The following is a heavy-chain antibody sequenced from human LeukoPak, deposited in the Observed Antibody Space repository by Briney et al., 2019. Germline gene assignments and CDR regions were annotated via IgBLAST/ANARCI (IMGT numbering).Heavy chain of an antibody. CDR3: ARELEWYYDSSGNPGAWFDP. V-gene: IGHV1-2*02. D-gene: IGHD3-22*01. Sequence: GASVKVSCKASGYTFTGYYMHWVRQAPGQGLEWMGWINANSGGTNYAQKLQGRVTMTTDTSTSTAYMELRSLRSDDTAVYYCARELEWYYDSSGNPGAWFDPWGQGTLVTVSS. J-gene: IGHJ5*02. CDR1: GYTFTGYY. CDR2: INANSGGT.